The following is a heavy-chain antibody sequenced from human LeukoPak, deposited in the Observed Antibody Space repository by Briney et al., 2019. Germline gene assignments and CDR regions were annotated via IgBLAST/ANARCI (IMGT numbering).Heavy chain of an antibody. CDR3: ARSIAAAGHFDY. J-gene: IGHJ4*02. V-gene: IGHV1-2*02. CDR1: GYTFTGYY. CDR2: INHNSGGT. D-gene: IGHD6-13*01. Sequence: ASVKVSCKASGYTFTGYYMHWVRQAPGQGLEWMGWINHNSGGTNYAQKFQGRVTMTRDTSISTAYMELSRLRSDDTAVYYCARSIAAAGHFDYWGQGTLVTVSS.